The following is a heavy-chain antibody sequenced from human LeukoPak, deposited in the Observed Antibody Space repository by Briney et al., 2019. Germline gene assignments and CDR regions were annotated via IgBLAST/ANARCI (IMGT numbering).Heavy chain of an antibody. CDR1: GFTFSSYG. V-gene: IGHV3-30*02. D-gene: IGHD4-17*01. CDR2: IRSDGTTK. CDR3: AKDDPTAYFDY. J-gene: IGHJ4*02. Sequence: GGSLRLSCAASGFTFSSYGMHWVRQAPGKGLEWVAFIRSDGTTKFYSDSVKGRFTISRDNSKNTLYLQMNSLRTEDTAVYYCAKDDPTAYFDYWGQGTLVTVSS.